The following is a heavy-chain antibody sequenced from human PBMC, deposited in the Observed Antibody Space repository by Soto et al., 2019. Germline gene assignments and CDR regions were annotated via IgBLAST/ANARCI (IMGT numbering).Heavy chain of an antibody. V-gene: IGHV6-1*01. D-gene: IGHD6-13*01. Sequence: PSQTLSLTCAISGDRVSSNSAAWNWIRQSPSRGLEWLGRTYYRSKWYNDYALSVKSRITINPDTSKNQFSLKLSSVTAADTAVYYCARSFGVAAAGPFDYWGQGTLVTVSS. CDR2: TYYRSKWYN. CDR3: ARSFGVAAAGPFDY. J-gene: IGHJ4*02. CDR1: GDRVSSNSAA.